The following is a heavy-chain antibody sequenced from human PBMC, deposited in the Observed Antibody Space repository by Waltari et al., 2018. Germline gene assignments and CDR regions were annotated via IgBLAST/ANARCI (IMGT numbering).Heavy chain of an antibody. CDR1: GGSISSYY. Sequence: QVQLQESGPGLVKPSETLSLTCTVSGGSISSYYWSWIRQPPGKGLEWIGYIYYSGSTNYNPSLKSRVTISVDTSKNQFSLKLSSVTAADTAVYYCAKDHSKSWESSGYYLDAFDIWGQGTMVTVSS. CDR2: IYYSGST. J-gene: IGHJ3*02. D-gene: IGHD3-22*01. V-gene: IGHV4-59*01. CDR3: AKDHSKSWESSGYYLDAFDI.